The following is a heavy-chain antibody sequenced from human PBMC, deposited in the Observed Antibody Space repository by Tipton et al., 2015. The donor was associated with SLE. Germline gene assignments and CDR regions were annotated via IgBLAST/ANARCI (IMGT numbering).Heavy chain of an antibody. J-gene: IGHJ4*02. CDR2: ISSSSSYI. V-gene: IGHV3-21*04. Sequence: SLRLSCAASGFTFSSYSMNWVRQAPGKGLEWVSSISSSSSYIYYADSVKGRFTISRDNAKNSLYLQMNSLRAEDTAVYYCAKPSQGTGSSDYWGQGTLVTVSS. CDR3: AKPSQGTGSSDY. CDR1: GFTFSSYS. D-gene: IGHD6-6*01.